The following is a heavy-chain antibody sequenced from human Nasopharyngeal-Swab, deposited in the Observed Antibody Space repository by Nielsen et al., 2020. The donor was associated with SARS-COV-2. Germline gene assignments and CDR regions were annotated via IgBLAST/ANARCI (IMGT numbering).Heavy chain of an antibody. D-gene: IGHD1-14*01. Sequence: ESLKTSCTGPGYIFGNYAISWVRQAPGQGLEWVSTVDFDGVRTHYADSVKGRFLVSRDNSKTTAYLPMYNLAVEDAAVYYCATWMTGHFDHWGQGTLV. CDR2: VDFDGVRT. CDR1: GYIFGNYA. J-gene: IGHJ4*02. V-gene: IGHV3-23*01. CDR3: ATWMTGHFDH.